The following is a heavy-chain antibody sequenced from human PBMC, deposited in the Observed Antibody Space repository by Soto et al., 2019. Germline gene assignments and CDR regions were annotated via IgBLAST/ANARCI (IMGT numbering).Heavy chain of an antibody. V-gene: IGHV2-5*02. CDR1: GLSLTTDRVG. CDR2: IYWDDSK. CDR3: AHAYGGMSLY. Sequence: QITLKESGPTLVKPTQTLTLTCTFSGLSLTTDRVGVGWIRQPPGEALEWLAVIYWDDSKTYRPSLESRLTITKDTSKNQVALTMTNMDSLDTATYYCAHAYGGMSLYGGQGTLVTVSS. J-gene: IGHJ4*02. D-gene: IGHD1-26*01.